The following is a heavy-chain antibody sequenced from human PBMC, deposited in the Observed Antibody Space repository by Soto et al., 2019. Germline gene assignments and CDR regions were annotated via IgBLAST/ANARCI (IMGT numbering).Heavy chain of an antibody. CDR2: INGNTGHT. D-gene: IGHD1-26*01. J-gene: IGHJ4*02. CDR1: GYTFSRYG. V-gene: IGHV1-18*01. CDR3: ARERKWEPLPY. Sequence: QVQLVQSGAEVREPGASVKVSCKTSGYTFSRYGITWVRQAPGQGLEWMGWINGNTGHTIYAMNLEDRLTISTDTPTGTAYMELRSLKSDGTAVYYCARERKWEPLPYWGQGTLVTVSS.